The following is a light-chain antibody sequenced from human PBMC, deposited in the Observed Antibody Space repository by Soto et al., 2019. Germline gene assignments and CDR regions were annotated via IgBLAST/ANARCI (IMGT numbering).Light chain of an antibody. CDR3: HQYSTWPRT. CDR2: GAS. V-gene: IGKV3-15*01. CDR1: QTISSN. Sequence: EIVMTQSPATLSVSPGERATLSCRASQTISSNLAWYQQIPGQAPRLVIYGASTRATGIPDRFTGSGFMTEFTLTISSLQSEDSAVYYCHQYSTWPRTFGQGTKVEI. J-gene: IGKJ1*01.